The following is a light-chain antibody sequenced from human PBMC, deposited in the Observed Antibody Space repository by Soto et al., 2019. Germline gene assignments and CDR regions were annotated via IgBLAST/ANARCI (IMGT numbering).Light chain of an antibody. V-gene: IGKV3-20*01. CDR1: QSVDSRY. J-gene: IGKJ2*01. CDR3: QQYGTAPYT. Sequence: ETVLTQSPGTLSLSPGEGATLPCMASQSVDSRYLAWYQQRPGQAPRLLISGTSTRASGNPDRFSGSGSGTDFTLTISRLALGDFAVYYCQQYGTAPYTFGQGTTLEFK. CDR2: GTS.